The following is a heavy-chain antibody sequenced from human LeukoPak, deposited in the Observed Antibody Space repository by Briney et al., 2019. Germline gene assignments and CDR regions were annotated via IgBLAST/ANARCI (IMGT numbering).Heavy chain of an antibody. CDR1: GGSISSGSYY. Sequence: SETLSLTCTVSGGSISSGSYYWSWIRQPAGKGLEWIGRIYTSGSTNYNPSLKSRVTISVDTSKNQFSLKLSSVTAADTAVYYCARVDGSAFDIWGQGTMVTVSS. D-gene: IGHD3-9*01. J-gene: IGHJ3*02. CDR3: ARVDGSAFDI. V-gene: IGHV4-61*02. CDR2: IYTSGST.